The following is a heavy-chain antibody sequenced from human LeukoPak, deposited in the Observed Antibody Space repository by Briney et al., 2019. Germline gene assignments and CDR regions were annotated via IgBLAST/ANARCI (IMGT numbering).Heavy chain of an antibody. CDR1: GGSISYFY. V-gene: IGHV4-4*07. Sequence: SETLSLTCTVSGGSISYFYWSWIRQPAGKGLEWIGRIYTSGSTNYNPSLKSRVTMSVDTSKKQFSLKLSSVTAADTAVYYCARAVLRYSYGFDYWGQGTLVTVSS. CDR3: ARAVLRYSYGFDY. J-gene: IGHJ4*02. CDR2: IYTSGST. D-gene: IGHD5-18*01.